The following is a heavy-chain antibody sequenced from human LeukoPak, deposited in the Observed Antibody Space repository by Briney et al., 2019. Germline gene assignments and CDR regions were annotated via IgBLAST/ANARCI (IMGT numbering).Heavy chain of an antibody. CDR1: GGSISNYC. CDR2: IYYSGRT. D-gene: IGHD6-13*01. J-gene: IGHJ4*02. Sequence: SETLSLTCTVSGGSISNYCWIWIRQPPGKGLEWIGYIYYSGRTAFNPSLKSRVTISVDTSKNQFSLKMTSVTAADTAVYYCARGEGTLTAAGTIDSWGQGTLVTVSS. CDR3: ARGEGTLTAAGTIDS. V-gene: IGHV4-59*01.